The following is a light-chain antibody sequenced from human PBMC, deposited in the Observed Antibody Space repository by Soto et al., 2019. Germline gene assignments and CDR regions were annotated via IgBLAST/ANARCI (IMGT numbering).Light chain of an antibody. CDR1: SSDVGGYTY. CDR3: SSYAGNNNVV. J-gene: IGLJ2*01. CDR2: EVT. Sequence: QSALTQPPSASGSPGQSVTISCTGTSSDVGGYTYVSWYQQHPGKAPKLIIYEVTKRPSGVPDRFSGSKSGSTASLTVSGLQAEDEADYYCSSYAGNNNVVFGGRTKGTVL. V-gene: IGLV2-8*01.